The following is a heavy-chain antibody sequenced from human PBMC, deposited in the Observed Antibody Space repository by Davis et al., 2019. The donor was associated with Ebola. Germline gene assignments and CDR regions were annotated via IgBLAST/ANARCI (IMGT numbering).Heavy chain of an antibody. D-gene: IGHD2-15*01. J-gene: IGHJ4*02. CDR3: ARFRAALDS. CDR1: AGSISSGDYY. Sequence: SETLSLTCTGSAGSISSGDYYWSWVRQYPGKGLEWIGYIYYSGSAYYNPSLKSRVSISVDTSKNQFSLELTSVTAADTAVYYCARFRAALDSWGQGTLVTVSS. CDR2: IYYSGSA. V-gene: IGHV4-31*03.